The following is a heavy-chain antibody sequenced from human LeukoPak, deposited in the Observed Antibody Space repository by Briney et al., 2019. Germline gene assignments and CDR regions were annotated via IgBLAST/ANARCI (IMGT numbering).Heavy chain of an antibody. CDR1: GFTFSSYS. CDR3: AASDYFDY. J-gene: IGHJ4*02. Sequence: PGGSLRLSCAASGFTFSSYSIYWVRQTPGKGLEWVSYISGSGTTKYYADSVRGRFTFSRDNAKNSVYLQMNSLRAEDTAVYYCAASDYFDYWGQGTLVTVSS. CDR2: ISGSGTTK. V-gene: IGHV3-48*01.